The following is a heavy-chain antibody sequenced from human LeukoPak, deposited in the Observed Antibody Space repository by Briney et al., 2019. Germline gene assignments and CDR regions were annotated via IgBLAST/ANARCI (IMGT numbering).Heavy chain of an antibody. CDR1: GGSISSGDYY. D-gene: IGHD2-21*01. V-gene: IGHV4-30-4*01. Sequence: SQTLSLTCTVSGGSISSGDYYWSWIRQPPGKGLEWIGYIYYSGSTYYNPSLKSRVTISVDTSKNQFSLKLSSVTAADTAVCYCARDLWGGNYFDYWGQGTLVTVSS. CDR3: ARDLWGGNYFDY. CDR2: IYYSGST. J-gene: IGHJ4*02.